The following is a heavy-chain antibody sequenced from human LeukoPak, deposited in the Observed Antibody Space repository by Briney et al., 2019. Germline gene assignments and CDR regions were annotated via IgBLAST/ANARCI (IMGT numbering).Heavy chain of an antibody. CDR1: EFSVGSNY. CDR3: AKVHQRLSSSWQVVFDY. V-gene: IGHV3-66*01. CDR2: IYSGGST. J-gene: IGHJ4*02. D-gene: IGHD6-13*01. Sequence: GGSLRLSCAASEFSVGSNYMTWVRQAPGKGLEWVSLIYSGGSTYYADSVKGRFTISRDNSKNTLYLQMNSLRAEDTAVYYCAKVHQRLSSSWQVVFDYWGQGTLVTVSS.